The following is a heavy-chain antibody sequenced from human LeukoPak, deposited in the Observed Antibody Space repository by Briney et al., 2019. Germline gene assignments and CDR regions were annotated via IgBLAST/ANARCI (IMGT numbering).Heavy chain of an antibody. Sequence: GASVKVSCKASGYTFTSYYMHWVRQAPGQGLEWMGIINPSGGSTSYAQKFQGRVTMTRDTSTSTVYMELSSLRSEDTAVYYCARDRYETIFGVVIHEPTSDYWGQGTLVTVSS. J-gene: IGHJ4*02. V-gene: IGHV1-46*01. CDR1: GYTFTSYY. CDR2: INPSGGST. D-gene: IGHD3-3*01. CDR3: ARDRYETIFGVVIHEPTSDY.